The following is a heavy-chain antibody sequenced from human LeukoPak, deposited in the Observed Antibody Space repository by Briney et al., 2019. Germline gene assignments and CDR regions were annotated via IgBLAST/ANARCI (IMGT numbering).Heavy chain of an antibody. J-gene: IGHJ5*02. Sequence: GGSLRLSCAGSGFTFSSCWIHWVRQAPGKGLVWVSRINTDGTSTDYAGSVKGRFTISRDNAKNTLYLQMNSLRAEDTAVYYCARGQEGFDPWGQGTLVTVSS. CDR2: INTDGTST. CDR1: GFTFSSCW. V-gene: IGHV3-74*01. CDR3: ARGQEGFDP.